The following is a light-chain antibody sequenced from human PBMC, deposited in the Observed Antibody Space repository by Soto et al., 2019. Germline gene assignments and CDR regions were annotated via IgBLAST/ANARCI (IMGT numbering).Light chain of an antibody. CDR2: DVI. Sequence: QSALTRPASVSGSPGQSITTSCTGTTSDVGGYNYVSWHQQHPGKAPKLMIYDVINRPSGVSNRFSGSKSDNTASLTISGLQAEDEADYYCTSYTSSGTHVFGSGTKVTVL. V-gene: IGLV2-14*01. CDR1: TSDVGGYNY. CDR3: TSYTSSGTHV. J-gene: IGLJ1*01.